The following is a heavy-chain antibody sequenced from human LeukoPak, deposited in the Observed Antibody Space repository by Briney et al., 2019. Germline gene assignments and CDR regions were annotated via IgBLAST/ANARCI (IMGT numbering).Heavy chain of an antibody. CDR2: ISSSGSSI. Sequence: GGSLRLSCAASGFTFSDYYMSWIRQAPGKGLEWVSYISSSGSSIYYADSVKGRFTISRDNAKNSLFLQMNSLRAEDTSVYYCARVQYGDYAWACDYWGQGTLVTVSS. V-gene: IGHV3-11*04. CDR1: GFTFSDYY. CDR3: ARVQYGDYAWACDY. D-gene: IGHD4-17*01. J-gene: IGHJ4*02.